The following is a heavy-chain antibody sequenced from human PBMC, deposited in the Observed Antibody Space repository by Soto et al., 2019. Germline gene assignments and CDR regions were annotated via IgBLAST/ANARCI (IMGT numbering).Heavy chain of an antibody. CDR2: IWDDGNFK. CDR3: ARREGYYFDS. CDR1: GFTFSSYA. Sequence: PGGSLRLSCTASGFTFSSYAMSWVRQAPGKGLEWVAIIWDDGNFKSYADSVKGRFTISRDISKSTLYLQMNSLRAEDTAVYYCARREGYYFDSWGQGALVTVSS. D-gene: IGHD1-26*01. J-gene: IGHJ4*02. V-gene: IGHV3-33*08.